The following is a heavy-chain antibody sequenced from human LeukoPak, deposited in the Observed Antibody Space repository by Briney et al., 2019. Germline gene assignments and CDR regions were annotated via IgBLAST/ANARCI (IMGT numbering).Heavy chain of an antibody. J-gene: IGHJ4*02. CDR1: GGSISSYY. CDR2: IYYSGST. V-gene: IGHV4-59*01. D-gene: IGHD1-26*01. CDR3: ARDRGGSYGGGRGFDY. Sequence: SETLSLTCTVSGGSISSYYWSWIRQPPGKGLEWIGYIYYSGSTNYNPSLKSRDTISVDTSKNQFSLKLSSVTAADTAVYYCARDRGGSYGGGRGFDYWGQGTLVTVSS.